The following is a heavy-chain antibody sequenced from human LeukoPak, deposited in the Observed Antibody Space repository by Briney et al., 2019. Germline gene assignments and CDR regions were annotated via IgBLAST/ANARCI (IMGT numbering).Heavy chain of an antibody. Sequence: ASVKVSCKASGYTFTSYHLHWVRQAPGQGLEWMGIINPSGGSTNYAQKFQGRVTMTRDTSTSTVYMELSSLRSEDTAVYYCASCREGYNWLDYWGQGTRVIVSS. J-gene: IGHJ4*02. V-gene: IGHV1-46*01. CDR3: ASCREGYNWLDY. CDR2: INPSGGST. D-gene: IGHD5-24*01. CDR1: GYTFTSYH.